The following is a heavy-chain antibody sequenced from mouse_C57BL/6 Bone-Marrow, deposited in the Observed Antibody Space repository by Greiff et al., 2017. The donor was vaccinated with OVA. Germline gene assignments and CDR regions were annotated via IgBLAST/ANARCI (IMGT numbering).Heavy chain of an antibody. Sequence: QVQLQQSGAELVRPGASVKLSCKASGYTFTDYYINWVKQRPGQGLEWIARIYPGSGNTYYNEKFKGKATLTAEKSSSTAYMQLSSLTSEDSAVYFCASSVYGSTHYFDYWGQGTTLTVSS. CDR2: IYPGSGNT. J-gene: IGHJ2*01. D-gene: IGHD1-1*01. CDR3: ASSVYGSTHYFDY. CDR1: GYTFTDYY. V-gene: IGHV1-76*01.